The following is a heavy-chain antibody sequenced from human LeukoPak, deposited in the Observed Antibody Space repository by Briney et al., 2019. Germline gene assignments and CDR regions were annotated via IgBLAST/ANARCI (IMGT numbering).Heavy chain of an antibody. J-gene: IGHJ4*02. CDR3: ASLYYYDSSGYYSY. D-gene: IGHD3-22*01. V-gene: IGHV4-39*07. CDR1: GGPISSSSDY. CDR2: IYYSGST. Sequence: PSETLSLTCTVSGGPISSSSDYWGWIRQPPGKGLEWIGSIYYSGSTYYNPSLKSRVTISVDTSKNQFSLKLSSVTAADTAVYYCASLYYYDSSGYYSYWGQGTLVTVS.